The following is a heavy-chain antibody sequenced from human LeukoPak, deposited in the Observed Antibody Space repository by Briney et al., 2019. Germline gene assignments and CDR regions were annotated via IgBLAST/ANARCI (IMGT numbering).Heavy chain of an antibody. CDR1: GFTFSRYT. J-gene: IGHJ3*02. CDR2: ISYDGNNE. CDR3: ARGGSSADAFDI. Sequence: GGSLRLSCVDSGFTFSRYTMHWVRQAPGKGLEWVALISYDGNNEYYADSVKGRFTISRDNSKNTLYLQMNSLRADDTAVYYCARGGSSADAFDIWGQGTMVTVSS. D-gene: IGHD3-10*01. V-gene: IGHV3-30-3*01.